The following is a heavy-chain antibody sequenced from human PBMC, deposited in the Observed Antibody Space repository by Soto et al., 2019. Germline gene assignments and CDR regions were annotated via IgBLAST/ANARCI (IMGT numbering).Heavy chain of an antibody. Sequence: ASLKLSCKVSGYTLTELSMHWVRQAPGKGLEWMGGFDPEDGETIYAQKFQGRVTMTEDTSTDTAYMELSSLRSEDTAVYYCATVRRVVAAAYYFDYWGQGTLVTVSS. CDR3: ATVRRVVAAAYYFDY. D-gene: IGHD2-15*01. J-gene: IGHJ4*02. V-gene: IGHV1-24*01. CDR2: FDPEDGET. CDR1: GYTLTELS.